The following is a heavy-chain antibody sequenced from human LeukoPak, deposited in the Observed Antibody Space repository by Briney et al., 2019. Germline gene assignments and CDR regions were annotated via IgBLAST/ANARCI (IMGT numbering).Heavy chain of an antibody. CDR2: ISAYNGNT. CDR3: ARALERLNYYYMDV. D-gene: IGHD1-1*01. Sequence: ASVKVSCKASGYTFTSYGISWVRQAPGQGLEWMGWISAYNGNTNYAQKFQGRVTITADKSTSTAYMELSSLRSEDTAVYYCARALERLNYYYMDVWGKGTTITVSS. V-gene: IGHV1-18*01. CDR1: GYTFTSYG. J-gene: IGHJ6*03.